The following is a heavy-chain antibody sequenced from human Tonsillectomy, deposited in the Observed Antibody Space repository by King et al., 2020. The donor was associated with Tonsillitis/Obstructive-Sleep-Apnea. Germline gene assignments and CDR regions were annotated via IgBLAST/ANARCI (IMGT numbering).Heavy chain of an antibody. CDR2: IWYDGSNK. CDR3: ARDGRGTLIDY. J-gene: IGHJ4*02. CDR1: GFTFSSYG. V-gene: IGHV3-33*01. D-gene: IGHD3-10*01. Sequence: VQLVESGGGVVQPGRSLRLSCAASGFTFSSYGMHWVRQAPGKGLEWVAVIWYDGSNKYYADSVKGRFTISRDNSKNTLYLQMNSLRAEDTAVYYCARDGRGTLIDYWGQGTLVTVSS.